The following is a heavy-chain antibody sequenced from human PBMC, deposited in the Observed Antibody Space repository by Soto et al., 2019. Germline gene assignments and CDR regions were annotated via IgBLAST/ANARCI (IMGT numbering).Heavy chain of an antibody. J-gene: IGHJ4*02. CDR1: GFTFSNYA. CDR2: ISGSGGST. D-gene: IGHD5-12*01. V-gene: IGHV3-23*01. Sequence: EVQLLESGGGLVQPGGSLRLSCAVSGFTFSNYAMSWVRQAPGKGLEWVSVISGSGGSTFYADSVKGRFTISRDNSKKTLHLQMNSLRAEDTAVYYCTKDSGSSGLSDYWGQGTLVAVSS. CDR3: TKDSGSSGLSDY.